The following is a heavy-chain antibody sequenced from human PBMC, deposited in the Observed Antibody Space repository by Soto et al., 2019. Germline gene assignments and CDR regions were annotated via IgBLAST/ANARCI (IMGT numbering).Heavy chain of an antibody. CDR2: ISYDGSNK. J-gene: IGHJ4*02. CDR1: GFTFSSYA. CDR3: AREVGYSYGWDFDY. D-gene: IGHD5-18*01. Sequence: QVQLVESGGGVVQPGRSLRLSCAASGFTFSSYAMHWVRQAPGKGLEWVAVISYDGSNKYYADSVKGRFTISRDNSKNTLYLQMNSLRAEDTAVYYCAREVGYSYGWDFDYWGQGTLVTVSS. V-gene: IGHV3-30-3*01.